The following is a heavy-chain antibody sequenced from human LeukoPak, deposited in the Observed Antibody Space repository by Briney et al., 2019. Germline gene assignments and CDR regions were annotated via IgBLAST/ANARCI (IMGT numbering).Heavy chain of an antibody. D-gene: IGHD3-10*01. J-gene: IGHJ1*01. CDR1: GFTFRNYE. CDR3: ARVSGEKITPAEYFQY. Sequence: GGALRLSCAASGFTFRNYEMNWVRQAPGKVLEWISYISRSGSTISYADSVKGRFTVSRDSAKNSLYLQMDSLRVEDTAVYYCARVSGEKITPAEYFQYWGEGTLVTVSS. CDR2: ISRSGSTI. V-gene: IGHV3-48*03.